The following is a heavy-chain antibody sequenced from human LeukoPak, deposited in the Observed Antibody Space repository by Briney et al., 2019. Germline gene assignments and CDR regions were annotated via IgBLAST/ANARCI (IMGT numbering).Heavy chain of an antibody. CDR2: ITGSGDTS. V-gene: IGHV3-23*01. CDR3: AKDYPTIPVAGSPLFDY. J-gene: IGHJ4*02. Sequence: GGSLRLSCAASGFTFSSYAMSWVRQAPGKGLEWVSGITGSGDTSFYADSVKGRFTISRDNSRDMLYLQMSGLRDEDTAIYYCAKDYPTIPVAGSPLFDYWGQGTLVTVSS. CDR1: GFTFSSYA. D-gene: IGHD6-19*01.